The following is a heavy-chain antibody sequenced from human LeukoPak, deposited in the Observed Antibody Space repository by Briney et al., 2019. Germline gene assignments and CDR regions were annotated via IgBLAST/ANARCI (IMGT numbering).Heavy chain of an antibody. J-gene: IGHJ4*02. Sequence: SETLSLTCTVSGGSISSGGYYWSWIRQHPGKGLEWIGYIYDSGSTYYNPSLKSRVTISVDTSKNQFSLKLSSVTAADTAVYYCARRRGDLSYFDSWGQGTLVTVSS. CDR2: IYDSGST. D-gene: IGHD4-17*01. CDR3: ARRRGDLSYFDS. CDR1: GGSISSGGYY. V-gene: IGHV4-31*03.